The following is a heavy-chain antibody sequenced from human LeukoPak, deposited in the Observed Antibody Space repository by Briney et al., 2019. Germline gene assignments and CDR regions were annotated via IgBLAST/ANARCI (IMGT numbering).Heavy chain of an antibody. CDR1: GGTFSSYA. J-gene: IGHJ3*02. CDR2: IIPIFGTA. V-gene: IGHV1-69*13. D-gene: IGHD1-7*01. Sequence: ASVKVSCKASGGTFSSYAISWVRQAPGQGLEWMGGIIPIFGTANYAQKFQGRVTITADESTSTAYMELSSLRSEDTAVYYCARSLRVSGTTPRYAFDIWGQGTMVTVSS. CDR3: ARSLRVSGTTPRYAFDI.